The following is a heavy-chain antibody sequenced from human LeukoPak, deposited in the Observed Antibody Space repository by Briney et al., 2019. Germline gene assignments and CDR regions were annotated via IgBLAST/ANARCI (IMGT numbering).Heavy chain of an antibody. D-gene: IGHD3-16*01. J-gene: IGHJ5*02. V-gene: IGHV3-23*01. CDR1: GFTSSSYA. CDR3: AKDRFGDGDHGA. Sequence: GGSLRLSCAASGFTSSSYALNWVRQAPGKGLEWVTTVSGSGDRMYHADSVKGRFTISRDNSKNTLYLQMNSLRAEDTAVYYCAKDRFGDGDHGAWGQGTLVTVSS. CDR2: VSGSGDRM.